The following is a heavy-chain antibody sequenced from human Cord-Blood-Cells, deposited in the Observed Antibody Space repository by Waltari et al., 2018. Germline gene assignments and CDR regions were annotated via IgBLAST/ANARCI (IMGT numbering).Heavy chain of an antibody. CDR3: AKRMTTMVRGVTDY. J-gene: IGHJ4*02. D-gene: IGHD3-10*01. V-gene: IGHV3-23*01. CDR2: ISGSGGST. Sequence: EVQLLESGGGLVQPGGSLRRSGAASGFTFSSYAMSWVRPAPGKGLEWVSGISGSGGSTYYADSVKGRFTISRDNSKNTLYLQMNSLRAEDTAVYYCAKRMTTMVRGVTDYWGQGTLVTVSS. CDR1: GFTFSSYA.